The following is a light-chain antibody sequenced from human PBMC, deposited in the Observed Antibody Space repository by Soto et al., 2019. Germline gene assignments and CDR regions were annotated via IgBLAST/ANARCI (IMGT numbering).Light chain of an antibody. CDR1: NSDIGGYHY. CDR2: EVT. V-gene: IGLV2-14*01. CDR3: SSYTSSNTLV. Sequence: QSVLTQPASVSGSPGQSITISCTGTNSDIGGYHYVSWYQQHPGKAPKLMIYEVTSRPSGVSDRFSGSKSGNTASLTISGLQTEDEADYYCSSYTSSNTLVFGGGTQLTVL. J-gene: IGLJ2*01.